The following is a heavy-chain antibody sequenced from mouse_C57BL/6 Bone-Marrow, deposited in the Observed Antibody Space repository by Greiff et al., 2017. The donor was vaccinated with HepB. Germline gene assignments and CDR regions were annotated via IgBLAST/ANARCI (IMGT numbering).Heavy chain of an antibody. V-gene: IGHV1-5*01. J-gene: IGHJ1*03. D-gene: IGHD1-1*01. CDR1: GYTFTSYW. CDR3: TSSSYVWYFDV. Sequence: VQLQQSGTVLARPGASVKMSCKTSGYTFTSYWMHWVKQRPGQGLEWIGAIYPGNSDTSYNQEFKGKAKLTAVTSASTAYMELSSLTNEDSAVYYCTSSSYVWYFDVWGTGTTVTVSS. CDR2: IYPGNSDT.